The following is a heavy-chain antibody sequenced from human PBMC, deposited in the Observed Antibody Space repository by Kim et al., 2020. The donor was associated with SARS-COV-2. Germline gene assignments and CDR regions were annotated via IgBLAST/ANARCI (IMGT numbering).Heavy chain of an antibody. V-gene: IGHV4-39*01. CDR2: IYYNGAA. D-gene: IGHD5-18*01. J-gene: IGHJ4*02. Sequence: SETLSLTCAVSGGSISSRSHYWGWIRQPPGKGLEWIGSIYYNGAAHYNPSLKSRVSISVDTSKNQFSLKLISVTAADTAVYYCARHFGYNYGYIDYWGQGTLVTVSS. CDR3: ARHFGYNYGYIDY. CDR1: GGSISSRSHY.